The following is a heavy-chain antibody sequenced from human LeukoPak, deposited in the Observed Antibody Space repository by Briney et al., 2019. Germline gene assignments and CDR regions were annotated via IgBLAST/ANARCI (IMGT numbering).Heavy chain of an antibody. CDR2: ISGYNGNT. CDR3: ARSSLGTITAGPFDY. Sequence: ASVKVSCKASGYTFSSYGIAWVRQAPGQGLEWMGWISGYNGNTNYAQKLQGRVSMTTDTSTTTAHMELRSLTSDDTALYYCARSSLGTITAGPFDYWGQGTLVTVSS. CDR1: GYTFSSYG. J-gene: IGHJ4*02. D-gene: IGHD5-12*01. V-gene: IGHV1-18*01.